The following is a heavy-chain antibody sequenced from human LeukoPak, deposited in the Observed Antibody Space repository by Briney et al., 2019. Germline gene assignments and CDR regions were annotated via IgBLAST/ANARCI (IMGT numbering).Heavy chain of an antibody. J-gene: IGHJ4*02. Sequence: PGGSLRLSCAASEFTFSNYAMSWVRQAPGKGLEWVSAISGSGGSTYYADSVKGRFTISRDNSKDTLYLQMNSLRAEDTAVYYCARDGDGSGSDLDYWGQGTLVTVSS. CDR2: ISGSGGST. CDR3: ARDGDGSGSDLDY. CDR1: EFTFSNYA. D-gene: IGHD3-10*01. V-gene: IGHV3-23*01.